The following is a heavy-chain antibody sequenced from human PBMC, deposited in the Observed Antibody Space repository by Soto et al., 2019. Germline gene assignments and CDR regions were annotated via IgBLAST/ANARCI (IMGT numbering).Heavy chain of an antibody. V-gene: IGHV3-72*01. CDR1: GFTFSDHY. Sequence: EVQLVESGGDLVQPGGSLRLSCAASGFTFSDHYMDWFRQAPGKGLECVGRTRNKANSYTTEYAASVKGRFTSSRDDSKNSLYLQMNSLKTEDTAVYYCARVLTSSGGYYFDYCGQGTLVTVSS. J-gene: IGHJ4*02. CDR2: TRNKANSYTT. CDR3: ARVLTSSGGYYFDY. D-gene: IGHD3-16*01.